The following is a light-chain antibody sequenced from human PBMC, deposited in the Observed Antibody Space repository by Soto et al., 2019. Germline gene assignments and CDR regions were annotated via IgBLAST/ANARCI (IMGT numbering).Light chain of an antibody. Sequence: QAVVTHAPSVSVSPGGTVTLTCGLSSGSVSTSYYPSWYQQTPGQAPRTLIYSTNTRSSGVPDRFSGSILGNKAALTITGAQADDESDYYCVLYMGSGIVVLGGGTKVTVL. J-gene: IGLJ2*01. CDR1: SGSVSTSYY. CDR2: STN. V-gene: IGLV8-61*01. CDR3: VLYMGSGIVV.